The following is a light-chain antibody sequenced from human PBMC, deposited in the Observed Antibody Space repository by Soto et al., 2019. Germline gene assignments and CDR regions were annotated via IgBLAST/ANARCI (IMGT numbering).Light chain of an antibody. CDR3: QQYNNWPPIT. CDR1: QNVNSN. Sequence: EIVMTQSSATLSVSPGERATLSCRASQNVNSNLAWYQQKPGQAPRLLIYGASTRATGIPARFSGSGSGTEFSLTITSLQSEDFAVYYCQQYNNWPPITFGQGTRLEIK. J-gene: IGKJ5*01. V-gene: IGKV3-15*01. CDR2: GAS.